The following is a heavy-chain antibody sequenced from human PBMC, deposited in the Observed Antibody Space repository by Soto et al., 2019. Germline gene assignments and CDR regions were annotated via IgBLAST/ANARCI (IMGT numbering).Heavy chain of an antibody. V-gene: IGHV3-23*01. CDR2: ISGSGGST. CDR1: GFTFSSYA. J-gene: IGHJ4*02. D-gene: IGHD1-26*01. CDR3: AKDLGGSYYVFDY. Sequence: HPGGSLRLSCAASGFTFSSYAMSWVRQAPGKGLEWVSAISGSGGSTYYADSVKGRFTISRDNSKNTLYLQMNSLRAEDTAVYYCAKDLGGSYYVFDYWGQGTLVTVSS.